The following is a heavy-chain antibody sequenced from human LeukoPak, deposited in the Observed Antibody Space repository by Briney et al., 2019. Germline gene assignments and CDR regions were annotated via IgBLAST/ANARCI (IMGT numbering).Heavy chain of an antibody. J-gene: IGHJ5*02. CDR1: GFTFSSNG. CDR3: ARDPAPQGWFDL. Sequence: GGSLRLSCAASGFTFSSNGMHWVRQAPGKGLEWVAFIRYGGNDERYADSVKGRFTISRDNAKNSLYLQMNSLRAEDTAVYYCARDPAPQGWFDLWGQGTLVTVSS. V-gene: IGHV3-30*02. CDR2: IRYGGNDE.